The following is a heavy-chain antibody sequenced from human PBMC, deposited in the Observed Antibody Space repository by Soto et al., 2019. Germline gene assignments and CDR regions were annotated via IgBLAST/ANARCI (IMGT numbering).Heavy chain of an antibody. D-gene: IGHD6-19*01. CDR3: ARDLPVAVAGILPAFDY. Sequence: SVKVSCKASGGTFSSYTISWVRQAPGQGLEWMGRIIPILGIANYAQKFQGRVTITADKSTSTAYMELSSLRSEDTAVYYCARDLPVAVAGILPAFDYWGQGTLVTVSS. V-gene: IGHV1-69*04. CDR2: IIPILGIA. CDR1: GGTFSSYT. J-gene: IGHJ4*02.